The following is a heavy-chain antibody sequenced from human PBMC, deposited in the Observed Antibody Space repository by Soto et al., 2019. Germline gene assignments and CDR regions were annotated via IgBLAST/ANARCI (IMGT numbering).Heavy chain of an antibody. V-gene: IGHV4-39*01. D-gene: IGHD6-19*01. CDR2: IYYSGST. Sequence: QLQLQESGPGLVKPSETLSLTCTVSSGSISSSSYYWGWIRQPPGKGLEWIGSIYYSGSTYYNPSLKSRVTISVDTSKNQFSLKLSSVTAADTAVYYCARRVGAGYSSGWYGGTDYWGQGTLVTVSS. J-gene: IGHJ4*02. CDR1: SGSISSSSYY. CDR3: ARRVGAGYSSGWYGGTDY.